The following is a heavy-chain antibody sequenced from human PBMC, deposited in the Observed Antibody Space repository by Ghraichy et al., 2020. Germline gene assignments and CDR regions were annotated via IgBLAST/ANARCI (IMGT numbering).Heavy chain of an antibody. V-gene: IGHV3-23*01. CDR2: ISAGGGIA. CDR3: AKAWGYCSGGTCPPYNWFDP. CDR1: GLTFSSYA. Sequence: LSLTCVASGLTFSSYAMTWVRQAPGKGLEWVSSISAGGGIAYYADSVKGRFSISRDNSKDTMYLQMNSLRAEDAAVYFCAKAWGYCSGGTCPPYNWFDPWGQGTLVTVSS. J-gene: IGHJ5*02. D-gene: IGHD2-15*01.